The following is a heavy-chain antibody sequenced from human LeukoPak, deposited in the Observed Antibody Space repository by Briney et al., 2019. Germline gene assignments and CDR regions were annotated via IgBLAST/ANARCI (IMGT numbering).Heavy chain of an antibody. V-gene: IGHV1-18*01. CDR1: GYIFTSYA. Sequence: GASVKVSCKPSGYIFTSYAISWVRQAPGQGLEWMGWISAYNGNTDYAQKLQGRLTMTTDTSTSTAYLELRSLRSDDTAVYYCARDGGSDRLDYFDYWGQGTLVTVSS. CDR3: ARDGGSDRLDYFDY. J-gene: IGHJ4*02. D-gene: IGHD1-26*01. CDR2: ISAYNGNT.